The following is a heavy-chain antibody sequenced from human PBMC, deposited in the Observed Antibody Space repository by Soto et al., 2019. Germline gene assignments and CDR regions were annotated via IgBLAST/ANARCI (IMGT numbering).Heavy chain of an antibody. Sequence: QVQLVQSGGEVKRLGASVKVSCKASGYSFTNYAISWVRQAPGQGLEWMGWVRAYNQITNYAQKYRGRVNMARDPSTTTAYRELWIRRCDASAVNFCARDMELYLRTSDYTYSYAMDAGGQGTPFTVSS. CDR1: GYSFTNYA. D-gene: IGHD1-26*01. V-gene: IGHV1-18*01. CDR2: VRAYNQIT. CDR3: ARDMELYLRTSDYTYSYAMDA. J-gene: IGHJ6*02.